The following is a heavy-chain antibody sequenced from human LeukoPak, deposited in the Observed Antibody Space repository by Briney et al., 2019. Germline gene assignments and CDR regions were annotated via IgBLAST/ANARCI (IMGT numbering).Heavy chain of an antibody. CDR1: GYTFTGYY. V-gene: IGHV1-69*04. D-gene: IGHD6-19*01. CDR2: IIPILGIA. Sequence: SVKVSCKASGYTFTGYYMHWVRQAPGQGLEWMGRIIPILGIANYAQKFQGRVTITADKSTSTAYMELSSLRSEDTAVYYCARDSSGYSSGHYYFDYWGQGTLVTVSS. J-gene: IGHJ4*02. CDR3: ARDSSGYSSGHYYFDY.